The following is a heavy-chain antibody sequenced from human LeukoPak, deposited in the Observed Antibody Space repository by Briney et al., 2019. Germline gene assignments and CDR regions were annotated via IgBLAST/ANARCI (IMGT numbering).Heavy chain of an antibody. CDR3: AREGGHQLFYPSWTHTGHFDF. CDR1: TYSIASGYF. V-gene: IGHV4-38-2*02. CDR2: VHHPDIT. D-gene: IGHD2-8*02. J-gene: IGHJ4*02. Sequence: PSETLSLTCTVSTYSIASGYFWGWIRQSPGKGLEWIATVHHPDITHYNPFLERRVTISMDPSRNHFSLTLKSVTAADTAVYYCAREGGHQLFYPSWTHTGHFDFWGQGIVVTVSS.